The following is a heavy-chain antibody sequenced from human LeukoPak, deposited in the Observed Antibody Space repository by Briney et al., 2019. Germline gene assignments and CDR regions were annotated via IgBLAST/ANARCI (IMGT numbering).Heavy chain of an antibody. Sequence: GGSLRLSCAASGFTFSSYAMSWVRQAPGKGLEWVSAISGSGGSTYYAGSVKGRFTISRDNSKNTLYLQMNSLRAEDTAVYYCASKSGSYYNYFQHWGQGTLVTVSS. CDR1: GFTFSSYA. V-gene: IGHV3-23*01. J-gene: IGHJ1*01. CDR2: ISGSGGST. D-gene: IGHD1-26*01. CDR3: ASKSGSYYNYFQH.